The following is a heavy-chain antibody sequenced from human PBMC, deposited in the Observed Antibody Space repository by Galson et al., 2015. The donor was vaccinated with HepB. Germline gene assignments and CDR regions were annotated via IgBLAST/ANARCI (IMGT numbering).Heavy chain of an antibody. Sequence: SLRLSCAASGFTFSSYDMHWVRQAPGKGLEWVAGILFDGNNKDYADSVKGRFTISRDNSKNTLYLQMDSLRAEDTAVYYCAREWPGEFYMEYYYGMDVWGQGTTVTVSS. V-gene: IGHV3-33*08. CDR1: GFTFSSYD. CDR3: AREWPGEFYMEYYYGMDV. CDR2: ILFDGNNK. J-gene: IGHJ6*02. D-gene: IGHD3-10*01.